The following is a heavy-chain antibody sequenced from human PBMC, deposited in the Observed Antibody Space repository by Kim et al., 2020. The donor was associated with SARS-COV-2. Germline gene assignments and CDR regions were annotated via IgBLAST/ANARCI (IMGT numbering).Heavy chain of an antibody. CDR3: AKRGEGTNGDKWFEY. Sequence: GGSLRLSCAASGFTFSNYGMHWVRQAPGKGLEWVAVIRYDGNDKYYGDSVKGRFSISRDNSKNTLYLEMNSLRAEDTAVYYCAKRGEGTNGDKWFEYWGQGTLVTVSS. V-gene: IGHV3-30*02. J-gene: IGHJ4*02. CDR2: IRYDGNDK. CDR1: GFTFSNYG. D-gene: IGHD1-7*01.